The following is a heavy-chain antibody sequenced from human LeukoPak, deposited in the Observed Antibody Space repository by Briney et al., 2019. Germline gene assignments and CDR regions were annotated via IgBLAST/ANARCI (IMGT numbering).Heavy chain of an antibody. CDR2: IWYDGSNK. CDR1: GFTFSSYA. J-gene: IGHJ4*02. D-gene: IGHD5-18*01. V-gene: IGHV3-33*06. CDR3: AKARIQLWGNFDY. Sequence: GGSLRLSCAASGFTFSSYAMHWVRQAPGQGLEWVAVIWYDGSNKYYADSVKGRFTISRDNSKNTMHLQMNSLRAEDTAVYYCAKARIQLWGNFDYWGQGTLVTVSS.